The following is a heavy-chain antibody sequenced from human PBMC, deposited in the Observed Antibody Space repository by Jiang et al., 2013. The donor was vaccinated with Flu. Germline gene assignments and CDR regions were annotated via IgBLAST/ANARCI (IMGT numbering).Heavy chain of an antibody. J-gene: IGHJ4*02. CDR2: IKQDGSQK. CDR1: GFTFSSYW. CDR3: AKQVNIDY. V-gene: IGHV3-7*01. D-gene: IGHD6-13*01. Sequence: QLVESGGGLVQPGGSLRLSCEASGFTFSSYWMSWVRQAPGKGLEWVANIKQDGSQKYYVDSVKGRFTISRDNAKNSLYLQMNSLRVEDTAVYYCAKQVNIDYWGQGTLVTVSS.